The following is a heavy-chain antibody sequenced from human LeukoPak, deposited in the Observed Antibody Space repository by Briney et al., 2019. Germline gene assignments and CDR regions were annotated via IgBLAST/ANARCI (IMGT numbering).Heavy chain of an antibody. CDR3: ARGREYSCSSGYDY. D-gene: IGHD6-6*01. J-gene: IGHJ4*02. CDR2: IIPIFGTA. CDR1: GGTFSSYA. V-gene: IGHV1-69*13. Sequence: SVKVSCKASGGTFSSYAISWVRQAPGQGLEWMGGIIPIFGTANYAQKFQGRVTITADESTSTAYMELSSLRSEDTAVYYCARGREYSCSSGYDYWGQGALVTVSS.